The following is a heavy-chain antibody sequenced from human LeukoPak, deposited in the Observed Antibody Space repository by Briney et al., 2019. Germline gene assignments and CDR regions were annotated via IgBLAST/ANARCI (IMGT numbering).Heavy chain of an antibody. CDR1: GGSISSYY. CDR2: IYTSGST. V-gene: IGHV4-4*07. D-gene: IGHD3-10*01. CDR3: ARRVAGSGTSYFDR. Sequence: PSETLSLTCTVSGGSISSYYWSWIRQPAGKGLEWIGRIYTSGSTNYNPSLSSRVTMSKDSSKNQFSLSLHSVTAADTAVYYCARRVAGSGTSYFDRWGQGTPVTVSS. J-gene: IGHJ4*02.